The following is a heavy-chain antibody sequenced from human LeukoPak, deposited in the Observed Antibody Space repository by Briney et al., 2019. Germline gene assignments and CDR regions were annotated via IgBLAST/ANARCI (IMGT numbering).Heavy chain of an antibody. D-gene: IGHD6-6*01. CDR2: IYYSGST. CDR1: GGSISSYY. V-gene: IGHV4-59*01. CDR3: ARDPTSIAGSTWFDP. J-gene: IGHJ5*02. Sequence: SETLSLTCTVSGGSISSYYWSWIRQPPGKGLEWIGYIYYSGSTNYNPSLKSRVTISVDTSKNQFSLKLSSVTAADTAVYYCARDPTSIAGSTWFDPWGQGTLVTVSS.